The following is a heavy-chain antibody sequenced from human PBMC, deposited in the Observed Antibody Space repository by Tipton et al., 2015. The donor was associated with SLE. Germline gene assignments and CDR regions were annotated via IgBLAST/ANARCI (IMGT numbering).Heavy chain of an antibody. CDR1: GGSVSSYY. CDR3: ARVLGAYGNYYYYYMDV. J-gene: IGHJ6*03. CDR2: MYYTGNS. D-gene: IGHD3-16*01. V-gene: IGHV4-59*02. Sequence: TLSLTCTVSGGSVSSYYWGWIRQPPGKGLEWIGYMYYTGNSNYNPSLRSRVTISLDTSKNQFSLKVTSVTAADTAVYYCARVLGAYGNYYYYYMDVWGKGTTVTIS.